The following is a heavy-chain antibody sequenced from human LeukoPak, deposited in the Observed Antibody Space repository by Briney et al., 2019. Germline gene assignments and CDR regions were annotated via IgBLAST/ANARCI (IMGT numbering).Heavy chain of an antibody. J-gene: IGHJ4*02. CDR3: AKRLAHTAFDY. CDR2: ISGSGGGT. D-gene: IGHD2-21*01. V-gene: IGHV3-23*01. CDR1: GFTFSSLA. Sequence: GGSLRLSCAASGFTFSSLAMSWVRQAPGKGLEWVSTISGSGGGTYYADSVKGRFTISRDNSRNTLSLQMNSLRAEDTAVYYCAKRLAHTAFDYRGQGTLVTVSS.